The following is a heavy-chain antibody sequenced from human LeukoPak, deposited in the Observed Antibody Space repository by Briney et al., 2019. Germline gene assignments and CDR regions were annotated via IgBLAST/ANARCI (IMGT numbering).Heavy chain of an antibody. CDR2: IYSGGST. CDR3: ARAGGSYYRNWFDP. V-gene: IGHV3-66*01. D-gene: IGHD1-26*01. CDR1: GFTVSSNY. J-gene: IGHJ5*02. Sequence: GGSLRLSCAASGFTVSSNYMSWVRQAPGKGLEWVSVIYSGGSTYYADSVKGRFTISRDNSKSTLYLQMNSLRAEDTAVYYCARAGGSYYRNWFDPWGQGTLVTVSS.